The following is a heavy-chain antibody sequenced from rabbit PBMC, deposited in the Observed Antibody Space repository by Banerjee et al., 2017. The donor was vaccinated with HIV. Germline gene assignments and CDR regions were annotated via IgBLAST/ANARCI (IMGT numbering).Heavy chain of an antibody. CDR2: INTSSGNT. Sequence: QEQLEESGGDLVKPEGSLTLTCTASGFSFSNKYVMCWVRQAPGKGLEWIACINTSSGNTVYASWAKGRFTISKTSSTTVTLQMTSLTAADTATYFCARGGYSYVVNGVAYADAFDPWGQGTLVTVS. D-gene: IGHD6-1*01. CDR3: ARGGYSYVVNGVAYADAFDP. J-gene: IGHJ2*01. V-gene: IGHV1S45*01. CDR1: GFSFSNKYV.